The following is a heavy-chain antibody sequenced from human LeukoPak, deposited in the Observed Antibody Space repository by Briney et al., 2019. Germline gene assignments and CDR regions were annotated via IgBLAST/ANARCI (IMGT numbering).Heavy chain of an antibody. CDR2: IKQDGSEK. CDR3: ASGFGFDCSSTSCSYFDY. V-gene: IGHV3-7*01. Sequence: PGGSLRLSCAASGFTFSSYWMSWVRQAPGKGLEWVANIKQDGSEKYYVDSVKGRFIISRGNAKNSLYLQMNSLRAEDTAVYYCASGFGFDCSSTSCSYFDYWGQGTLVTVSS. D-gene: IGHD2-2*01. J-gene: IGHJ4*02. CDR1: GFTFSSYW.